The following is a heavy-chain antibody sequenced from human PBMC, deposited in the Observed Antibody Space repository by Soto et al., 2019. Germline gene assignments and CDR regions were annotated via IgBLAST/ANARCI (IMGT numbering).Heavy chain of an antibody. D-gene: IGHD3-16*01. Sequence: GGSLRLSCAASGFTFSGSAMHWVRQASGKGLEWVGRIRSKANSYATAYAASVKGRFTISRDDSKNTAYLQMNSLKTEDTAVYYCTTNRDYATRPGDYWGQGTLVTVSS. CDR3: TTNRDYATRPGDY. CDR2: IRSKANSYAT. V-gene: IGHV3-73*01. CDR1: GFTFSGSA. J-gene: IGHJ4*02.